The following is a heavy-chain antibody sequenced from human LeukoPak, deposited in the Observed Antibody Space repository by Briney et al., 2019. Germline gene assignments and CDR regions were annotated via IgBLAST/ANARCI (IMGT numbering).Heavy chain of an antibody. Sequence: ASVTVSCKASGYTFTSYGISWVRQAPGQGLQWMGWISAYNGNTNYAQKLQGRVTMTTDTSTSAAYMELRSLRSDDTAVYYCAREEGSRFDYWGQGTLVTVSS. CDR1: GYTFTSYG. V-gene: IGHV1-18*01. CDR2: ISAYNGNT. D-gene: IGHD6-13*01. J-gene: IGHJ4*02. CDR3: AREEGSRFDY.